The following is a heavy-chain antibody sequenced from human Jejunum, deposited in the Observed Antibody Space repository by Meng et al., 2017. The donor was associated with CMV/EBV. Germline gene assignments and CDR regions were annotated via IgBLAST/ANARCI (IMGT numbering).Heavy chain of an antibody. J-gene: IGHJ4*02. V-gene: IGHV7-4-1*02. CDR1: GYTFTNYG. CDR3: ARDSPLDGYSLLDY. D-gene: IGHD5-24*01. Sequence: QAQLVQSGGEVKKPGASVKVPCKASGYTFTNYGITWVRQAPGQGLEWMGWIDPNTGNPTYDQGFTGRFVFSLDTSVSTAYLQINSLRADDTAVYYCARDSPLDGYSLLDYWGQGTLVTVSS. CDR2: IDPNTGNP.